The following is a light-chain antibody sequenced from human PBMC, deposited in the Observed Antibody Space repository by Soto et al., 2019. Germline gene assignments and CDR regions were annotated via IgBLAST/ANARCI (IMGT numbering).Light chain of an antibody. Sequence: DIQMTQSPSTLSASVGDRVTISCRASQSVSAWLACYQQKPGKAPKLLISDASSLKSGVPSRFSGSGYGTEFTLTISSLQPEDFATYYCQQYSSYSLTFGGGTKVHIK. V-gene: IGKV1-5*01. J-gene: IGKJ4*01. CDR2: DAS. CDR1: QSVSAW. CDR3: QQYSSYSLT.